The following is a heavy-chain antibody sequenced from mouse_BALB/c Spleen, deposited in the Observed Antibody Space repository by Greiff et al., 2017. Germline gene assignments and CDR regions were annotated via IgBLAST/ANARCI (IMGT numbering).Heavy chain of an antibody. D-gene: IGHD2-3*01. CDR2: IDPENGDT. Sequence: EVQLQQSGAELVRSGASVKLSCTASGFNIKDYYMHWVKQRPEQGLEWIGWIDPENGDTEYAPKFQGKATMTADTSSNTAYLQLSSLTSEDTAVYYCNARGDGYLYAMDYWGQGTSVTVSS. J-gene: IGHJ4*01. CDR1: GFNIKDYY. V-gene: IGHV14-4*02. CDR3: NARGDGYLYAMDY.